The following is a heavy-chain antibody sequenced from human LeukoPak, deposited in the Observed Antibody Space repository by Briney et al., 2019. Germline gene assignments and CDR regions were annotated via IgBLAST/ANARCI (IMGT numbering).Heavy chain of an antibody. D-gene: IGHD3-10*01. J-gene: IGHJ4*02. Sequence: GGSLRLSCAASGFTVGNYWMHWVRQDPGKGLVWVSSIKSDGRSTTYADSVKGRFTISRDNAKNTLYLQMNSLRAEDTAVYYCARDRGSTFDYWGQGTLVTVSS. CDR1: GFTVGNYW. V-gene: IGHV3-74*03. CDR2: IKSDGRST. CDR3: ARDRGSTFDY.